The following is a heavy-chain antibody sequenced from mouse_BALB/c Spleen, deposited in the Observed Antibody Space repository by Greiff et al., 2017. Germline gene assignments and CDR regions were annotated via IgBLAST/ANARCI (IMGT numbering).Heavy chain of an antibody. Sequence: EVQLQQSGAELVKPGASVKLSCTASGFNIKDTYMHWVKQRPEQGLEWIGRIDPANGNTKYDPKFQGKATITADTSSNTAYLQLSSLTSEDTAVYYCARGGLTGSYYAMDYWGQGTSVTVSS. D-gene: IGHD4-1*01. CDR1: GFNIKDTY. CDR3: ARGGLTGSYYAMDY. CDR2: IDPANGNT. V-gene: IGHV14-3*02. J-gene: IGHJ4*01.